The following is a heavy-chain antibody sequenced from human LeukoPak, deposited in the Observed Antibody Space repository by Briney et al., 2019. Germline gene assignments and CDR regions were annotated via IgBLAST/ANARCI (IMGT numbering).Heavy chain of an antibody. J-gene: IGHJ6*03. V-gene: IGHV1-8*01. CDR3: ARGRSQVKGDYYYYYMDV. D-gene: IGHD3-22*01. Sequence: ASVKVSCKASGYTFTSYDINWVRQATGQGLEWMGWMSPNSGNTGYAQKFQGRVTMTRNTSISTAYMELSSLRPEDTAVYYCARGRSQVKGDYYYYYMDVWGKGATVTVSS. CDR2: MSPNSGNT. CDR1: GYTFTSYD.